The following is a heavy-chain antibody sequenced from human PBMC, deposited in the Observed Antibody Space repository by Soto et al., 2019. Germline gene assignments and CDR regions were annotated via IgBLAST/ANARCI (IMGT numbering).Heavy chain of an antibody. D-gene: IGHD2-2*01. CDR3: AREQVVLVPAASGRVWFDP. CDR2: IYHSGST. CDR1: GGSISSGDYY. Sequence: PSETLSLTCTVSGGSISSGDYYWSWIRQPPGKGLEWIGYIYHSGSTYYNPSLKSRVTISVDTSKNQFSLKLSSVTAADTAVYYCAREQVVLVPAASGRVWFDPWGQGTLVTVSS. J-gene: IGHJ5*02. V-gene: IGHV4-30-4*01.